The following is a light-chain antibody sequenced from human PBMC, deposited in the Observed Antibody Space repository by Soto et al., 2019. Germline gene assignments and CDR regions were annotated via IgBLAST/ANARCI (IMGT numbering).Light chain of an antibody. V-gene: IGKV1-5*01. Sequence: MTQSPATLSVSPGQRATLSCRASQSIFTWLAWYQQTPGKAPKVLIRDASTLESGVPSRFNGSGSGTDFTLTISSLEVEDFATYFCQHYNSYPLTFGGGTKLEI. CDR2: DAS. CDR3: QHYNSYPLT. J-gene: IGKJ4*01. CDR1: QSIFTW.